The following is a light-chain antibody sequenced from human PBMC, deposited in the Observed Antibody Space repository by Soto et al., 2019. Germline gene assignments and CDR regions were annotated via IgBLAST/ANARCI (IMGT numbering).Light chain of an antibody. CDR2: GAS. V-gene: IGKV3-15*01. J-gene: IGKJ1*01. CDR1: ESISNK. CDR3: QQYDDWPET. Sequence: ESVLTQSPSTLSVSPGERATLSCRASESISNKLAWYQQRPGQAPRLLIYGASTRATAIPARFSGSGSGTEFTLTISSLQSEDFAVYYCQQYDDWPETFCQGTK.